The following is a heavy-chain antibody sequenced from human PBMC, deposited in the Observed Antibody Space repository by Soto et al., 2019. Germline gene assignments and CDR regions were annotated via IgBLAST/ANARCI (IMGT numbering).Heavy chain of an antibody. CDR1: GGTFSSYT. CDR2: IIPILGIA. CDR3: ARSNAAAGTYHDDY. J-gene: IGHJ4*02. Sequence: ASVKVSCKASGGTFSSYTISWVRQAPGQGLEWMGRIIPILGIANYAQKFQGRVTITADKSTSTAYMELRSLRSDDTAVYYCARSNAAAGTYHDDYWGQGTLVTVSS. V-gene: IGHV1-69*02. D-gene: IGHD6-13*01.